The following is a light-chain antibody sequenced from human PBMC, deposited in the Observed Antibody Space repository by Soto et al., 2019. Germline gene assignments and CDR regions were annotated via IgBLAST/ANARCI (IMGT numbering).Light chain of an antibody. Sequence: EIEMTQSPATLSLAPGERVTLSCRASESVSTNLAWYQQKAGQAPRLLIYGASTRATGIPARFSGSGSGTDFTLTISRLEPEDFAVYYCQQYGSSPLTFGGGTKVDI. CDR2: GAS. V-gene: IGKV3-20*01. J-gene: IGKJ4*01. CDR1: ESVSTN. CDR3: QQYGSSPLT.